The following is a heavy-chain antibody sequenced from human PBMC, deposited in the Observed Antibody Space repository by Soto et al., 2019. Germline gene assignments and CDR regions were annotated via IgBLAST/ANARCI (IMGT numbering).Heavy chain of an antibody. J-gene: IGHJ4*02. CDR1: GGTFSSYT. Sequence: VQLVQSGAEVKKPGSSVKVSCKASGGTFSSYTISWVRQAPGQGLEWMGRIIPILGIANYAQKFQGRVTITADKSTSTAYMELSSLRSEDTAVYYCARTIAAAGTGQLDYWGQGTLVTVSS. D-gene: IGHD6-13*01. CDR3: ARTIAAAGTGQLDY. V-gene: IGHV1-69*02. CDR2: IIPILGIA.